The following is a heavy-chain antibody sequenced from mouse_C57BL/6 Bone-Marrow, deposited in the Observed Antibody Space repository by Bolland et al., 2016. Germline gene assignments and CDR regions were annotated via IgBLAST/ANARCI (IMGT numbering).Heavy chain of an antibody. V-gene: IGHV14-1*01. J-gene: IGHJ3*01. Sequence: PEDGDTEYAPKFQGKATMTADTSSNTAYLQLSSLTSEDTAVYYCTTRYDYCPMDYWGQGTLV. CDR3: TTRYDYCPMDY. D-gene: IGHD2-4*01. CDR2: PEDGDT.